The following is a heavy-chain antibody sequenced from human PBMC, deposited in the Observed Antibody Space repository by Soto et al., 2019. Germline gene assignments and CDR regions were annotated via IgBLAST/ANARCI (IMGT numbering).Heavy chain of an antibody. CDR2: INPNGGST. CDR3: ARAGYCSGGTCFHGNCDY. J-gene: IGHJ4*02. V-gene: IGHV1-46*01. Sequence: QVQLVQSGAEVKRPGASVKVSCKASGYTFTTYYMHWVRQAPGQGLEWLGIINPNGGSTTYAQKFQGRVPMTRDTSTSTVSLELSSLRSEDTAVYYCARAGYCSGGTCFHGNCDYWGQGTLVTVSA. D-gene: IGHD2-15*01. CDR1: GYTFTTYY.